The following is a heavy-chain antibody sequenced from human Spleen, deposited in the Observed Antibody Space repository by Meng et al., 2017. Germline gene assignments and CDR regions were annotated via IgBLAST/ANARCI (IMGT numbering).Heavy chain of an antibody. D-gene: IGHD4-11*01. CDR1: GVSCRYYY. CDR3: ARGPTTMAHEFDY. CDR2: INQSGST. J-gene: IGHJ4*02. Sequence: QAHAHLWWSGWCNASVTLFRACVFAGVSCRYYYCSGIRPPPVKGLEWIAEINQSGSTNFNPSLESRATISVDTSQNTLSLKLSSVTAADSAVYYCARGPTTMAHEFDYWGQGTLVTVSS. V-gene: IGHV4-34*01.